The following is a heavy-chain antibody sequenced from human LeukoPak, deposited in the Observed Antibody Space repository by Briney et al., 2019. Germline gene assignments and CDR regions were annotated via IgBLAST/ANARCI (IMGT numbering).Heavy chain of an antibody. CDR2: IYYSGST. D-gene: IGHD6-19*01. V-gene: IGHV4-39*07. J-gene: IGHJ5*02. Sequence: PSETLSLTCTVSGGSISSGSYYWSWIRQPAGKGLEWIGSIYYSGSTYYNPSLKSRVTISVDTSKNQFSLKLSSVTAADTAVYYCARSGYSSGWSKTGSWFDPWGQGTLVTVSS. CDR1: GGSISSGSYY. CDR3: ARSGYSSGWSKTGSWFDP.